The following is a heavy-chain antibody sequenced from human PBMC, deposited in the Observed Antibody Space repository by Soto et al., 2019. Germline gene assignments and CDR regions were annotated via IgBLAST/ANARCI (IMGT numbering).Heavy chain of an antibody. CDR3: VKERLQRGFDY. V-gene: IGHV3-23*01. J-gene: IGHJ4*02. CDR2: IVASGGST. CDR1: GFTFSNYG. D-gene: IGHD6-25*01. Sequence: GSLRLSCAASGFTFSNYGMSWVRQAPGKGLEWVSSIVASGGSTYYADLVKGRFTISRDNSENNLYLQMNSLRAEDTAVYYCVKERLQRGFDYWGQGTLVTVSS.